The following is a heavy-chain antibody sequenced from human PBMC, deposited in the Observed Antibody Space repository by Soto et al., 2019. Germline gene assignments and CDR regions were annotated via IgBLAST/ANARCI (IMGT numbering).Heavy chain of an antibody. J-gene: IGHJ4*02. CDR3: ARDVLRYNWNPTTSDY. D-gene: IGHD1-20*01. V-gene: IGHV3-43D*04. Sequence: GGSLRLSCAASGFPFGAYVMHWVRQGPGKGLEWVSLITWDGGSTYYADSVKGRFTISRDNSKNTLYLQMNSLRAEDTAVYYCARDVLRYNWNPTTSDYWGQGTLVTVSS. CDR1: GFPFGAYV. CDR2: ITWDGGST.